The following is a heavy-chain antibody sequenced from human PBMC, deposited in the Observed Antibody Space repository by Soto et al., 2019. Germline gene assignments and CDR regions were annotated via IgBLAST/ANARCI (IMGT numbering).Heavy chain of an antibody. CDR1: GFTFTRYS. CDR2: ISSTTHYI. CDR3: ARESEDLTSNFDY. V-gene: IGHV3-21*06. Sequence: EVQLVESGGGLDKPGGSLRLSCAASGFTFTRYSMNWVRQAPGKGLEWVSSISSTTHYIYYADSMRGRFTISRDNAKNAVYLEMNSLRAEDTAVYYCARESEDLTSNFDYWGQGTLVTVSS. J-gene: IGHJ4*02.